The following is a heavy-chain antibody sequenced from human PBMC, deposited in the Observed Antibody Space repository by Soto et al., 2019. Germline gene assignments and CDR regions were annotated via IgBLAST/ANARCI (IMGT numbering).Heavy chain of an antibody. D-gene: IGHD2-2*02. CDR3: ARGYCSSTICYIWDNWFDP. Sequence: QVQLQESGPGLVKPSETLSLTCTVSGGSISSYYWSWIRQPPGKGLEWIGYIYYSGRTNYNPSLKSRVTXSXDXXKTQFSLKLSSVTAADTAVYYCARGYCSSTICYIWDNWFDPWGQGTLVTVSS. J-gene: IGHJ5*02. CDR2: IYYSGRT. V-gene: IGHV4-59*01. CDR1: GGSISSYY.